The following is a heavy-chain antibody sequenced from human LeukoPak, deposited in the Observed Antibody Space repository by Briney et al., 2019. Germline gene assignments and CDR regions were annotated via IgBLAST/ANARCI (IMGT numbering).Heavy chain of an antibody. CDR3: AKVPNWNYLWSDP. D-gene: IGHD1-7*01. CDR2: ISYDGSNR. Sequence: TGGSLRLSCAASGFTFSSYAMHWVRQAPGKGLEWVAVISYDGSNRYYADSVKGRFTISRDNSKNTLYLQMNSLRAEDTAVYYCAKVPNWNYLWSDPWGQGTLVTVSS. J-gene: IGHJ5*02. V-gene: IGHV3-30*04. CDR1: GFTFSSYA.